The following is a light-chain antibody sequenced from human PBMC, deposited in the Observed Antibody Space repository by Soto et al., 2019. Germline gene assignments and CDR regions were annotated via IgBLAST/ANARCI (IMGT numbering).Light chain of an antibody. Sequence: EIVMTQSPVTLSVSPGERATLSCRASQSVSSKLAWYQQKPGQAPRLLIYGASTRATGIPARFSGSGSGTEFTLSISSLQSEDVATYYCQNYNGAPWTFGQGTKVEIK. CDR2: GAS. V-gene: IGKV3-15*01. J-gene: IGKJ1*01. CDR3: QNYNGAPWT. CDR1: QSVSSK.